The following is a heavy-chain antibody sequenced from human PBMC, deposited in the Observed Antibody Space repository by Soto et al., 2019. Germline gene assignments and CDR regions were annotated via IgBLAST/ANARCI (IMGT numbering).Heavy chain of an antibody. CDR3: AITMVRGVIIEPFDY. J-gene: IGHJ4*02. V-gene: IGHV4-34*01. D-gene: IGHD3-10*01. CDR1: GGSFSGYY. Sequence: QVQLQQWGAGLLKPSETLSLTCAVYGGSFSGYYWSWIRQPPGKGLEWIGEINHRGSTNYNPSLKSRVTISVDTSKNQFSLKLSSVTAADTAVYYCAITMVRGVIIEPFDYWGQGTLVTVSS. CDR2: INHRGST.